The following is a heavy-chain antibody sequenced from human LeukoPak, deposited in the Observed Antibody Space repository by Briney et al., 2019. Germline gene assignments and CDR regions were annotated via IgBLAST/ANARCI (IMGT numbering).Heavy chain of an antibody. V-gene: IGHV4-39*01. CDR2: IYYSGST. CDR1: GGSISSSSYY. D-gene: IGHD6-19*01. Sequence: KPSETLSLTCTVSGGSISSSSYYWGWIRQPPGKGLEWIGSIYYSGSTYYNPSLKSRVTISVDTSKNQFSLKLSSVTAADTAVYYCARQGLLGYSSGWYLDWGQGTLVTVSS. CDR3: ARQGLLGYSSGWYLD. J-gene: IGHJ4*02.